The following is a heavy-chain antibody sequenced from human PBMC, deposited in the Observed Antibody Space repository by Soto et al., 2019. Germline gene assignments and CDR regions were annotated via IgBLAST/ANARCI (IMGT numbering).Heavy chain of an antibody. CDR2: IIPIFAIA. Sequence: QVQLVQSGAEVKKPGSSVKVSCKASGGSFRSNALSWVRQAPGQGLEWMGGIIPIFAIANYAQRFQGRVTITADESTGAADVELSSLRSEDTAVYYCARVGEYCGGACPQYFEHWGQGTLVTVSS. CDR3: ARVGEYCGGACPQYFEH. V-gene: IGHV1-69*12. CDR1: GGSFRSNA. J-gene: IGHJ1*01. D-gene: IGHD2-21*02.